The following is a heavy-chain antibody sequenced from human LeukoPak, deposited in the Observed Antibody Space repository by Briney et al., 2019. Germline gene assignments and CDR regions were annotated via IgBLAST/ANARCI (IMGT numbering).Heavy chain of an antibody. Sequence: SETLSLTCTVSGGSISSYYWSWIRQPPGKGLEWIGYIYYSGSTNYNPSLKSRVTISVDTSKNQFSLKMSSVTAADTAVYYCARALGIAAAGTAFDIWGQGTMVTVSS. CDR2: IYYSGST. CDR1: GGSISSYY. D-gene: IGHD6-13*01. CDR3: ARALGIAAAGTAFDI. J-gene: IGHJ3*02. V-gene: IGHV4-59*01.